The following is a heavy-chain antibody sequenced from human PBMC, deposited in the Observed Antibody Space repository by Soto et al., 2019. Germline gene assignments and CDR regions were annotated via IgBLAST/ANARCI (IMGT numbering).Heavy chain of an antibody. V-gene: IGHV1-69*01. Sequence: QVPLVQSGAEVKRPGSSLKVSCKASGGSIKNFAISWVRQAPGQGPEWMGGFIPIFGTTYYAQKFQGRVTIIADESTSTLNMELRALTSEDTAVYYCAHDTSGYYFYSFDNWGQGTLVTVS. CDR2: FIPIFGTT. D-gene: IGHD3-22*01. CDR3: AHDTSGYYFYSFDN. CDR1: GGSIKNFA. J-gene: IGHJ4*02.